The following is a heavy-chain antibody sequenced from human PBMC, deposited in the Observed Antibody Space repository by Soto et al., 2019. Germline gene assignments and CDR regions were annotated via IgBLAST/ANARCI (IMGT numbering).Heavy chain of an antibody. CDR1: GFSSSDYW. CDR3: ARGGELSLLPLDY. V-gene: IGHV3-7*03. D-gene: IGHD2-15*01. CDR2: IIQDGRAI. J-gene: IGHJ4*02. Sequence: GGSLRLTCAASGFSSSDYWMSWVRQAPGRGLEWVAHIIQDGRAIYYVDSVRGRFTISRDSAGNSVFLEMHRLRVEDTAVYYCARGGELSLLPLDYWGLGTLVTVSS.